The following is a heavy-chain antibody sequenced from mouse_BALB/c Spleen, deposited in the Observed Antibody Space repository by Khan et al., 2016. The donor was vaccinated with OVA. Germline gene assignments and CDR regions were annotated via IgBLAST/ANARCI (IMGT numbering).Heavy chain of an antibody. CDR3: ARRLNALDY. D-gene: IGHD1-2*01. CDR2: IKTNSGDP. J-gene: IGHJ4*01. Sequence: QIQLVQSGPELKKPGETVKISCKASGYIFTNYGINWVKQAPGEGLKWMGWIKTNSGDPTYAEEFKGRFAFSLETSARTAYLQINNLKNEDTARYFCARRLNALDYWGRGTSVTVSS. CDR1: GYIFTNYG. V-gene: IGHV9-3*02.